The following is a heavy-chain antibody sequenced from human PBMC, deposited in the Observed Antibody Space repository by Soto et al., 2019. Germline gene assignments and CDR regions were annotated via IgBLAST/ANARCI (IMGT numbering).Heavy chain of an antibody. V-gene: IGHV3-15*07. CDR3: TTDAPNSSGWYLMDFDY. D-gene: IGHD6-19*01. Sequence: GGSLRLSCAASGFTFSNAWMNWVRQAPGKGLEWVGRIKSKTDGGTTDYAAPVKGRLTISRDDSKNTLYLQMNSLKTEDTAVYYCTTDAPNSSGWYLMDFDYWGQGTLVTVSS. J-gene: IGHJ4*02. CDR1: GFTFSNAW. CDR2: IKSKTDGGTT.